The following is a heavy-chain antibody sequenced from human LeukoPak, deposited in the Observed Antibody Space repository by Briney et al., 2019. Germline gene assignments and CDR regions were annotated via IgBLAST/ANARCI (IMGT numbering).Heavy chain of an antibody. D-gene: IGHD3-3*01. J-gene: IGHJ3*02. Sequence: ASVKVSCKVSGYTLTELSMHWVRQAPGKGLEWMGGFDPEDGETIYAQKFQGRVTMTEDTSTDTAYMELSSLRSEDTAVYYCAASSARVVGYGFDMWGQGTMVTVSS. CDR2: FDPEDGET. CDR1: GYTLTELS. CDR3: AASSARVVGYGFDM. V-gene: IGHV1-24*01.